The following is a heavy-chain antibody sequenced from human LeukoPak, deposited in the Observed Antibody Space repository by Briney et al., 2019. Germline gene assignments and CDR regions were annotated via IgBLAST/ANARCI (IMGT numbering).Heavy chain of an antibody. CDR2: IHYSGST. V-gene: IGHV4-59*08. CDR3: ARVGSYGSIDY. D-gene: IGHD1-26*01. CDR1: GGSISSYY. J-gene: IGHJ4*02. Sequence: PSETLSLTCTVSGGSISSYYWSWIRQPPGKGLEWIGLIHYSGSTNYNNPSLKSRVTISVDTSKNQFSLNLSSVTAADTAVYYCARVGSYGSIDYWGQGTLVTVSS.